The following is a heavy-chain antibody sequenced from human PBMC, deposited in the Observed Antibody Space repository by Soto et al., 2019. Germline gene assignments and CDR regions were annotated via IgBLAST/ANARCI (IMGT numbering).Heavy chain of an antibody. CDR1: GFTFSSYG. CDR3: AKDWNYGDYLYYFDY. D-gene: IGHD4-17*01. V-gene: IGHV3-30*18. CDR2: ISNDGSNK. Sequence: GGSLRLSCAASGFTFSSYGMHWVRQAPGKGLEWVAVISNDGSNKHYADSVKGRFTISRDNSKNTLDLQMNSLRAEDTAVYYCAKDWNYGDYLYYFDYWGQGTRVTVSS. J-gene: IGHJ4*02.